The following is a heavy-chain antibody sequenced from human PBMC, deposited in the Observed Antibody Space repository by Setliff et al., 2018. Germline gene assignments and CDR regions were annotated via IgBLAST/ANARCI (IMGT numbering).Heavy chain of an antibody. Sequence: TLSLTCAVSGYSISSGGYSWSWIRQPPGKGLEWIGYIFQSGTTYYSPSLESRVTIAVDTSQNEFSLKLSSVTAADTAVYYCARGSQIFYYDSTGSLHFDYWGQGALVTVSS. V-gene: IGHV4-30-2*01. D-gene: IGHD3-22*01. CDR3: ARGSQIFYYDSTGSLHFDY. CDR2: IFQSGTT. J-gene: IGHJ4*02. CDR1: GYSISSGGYS.